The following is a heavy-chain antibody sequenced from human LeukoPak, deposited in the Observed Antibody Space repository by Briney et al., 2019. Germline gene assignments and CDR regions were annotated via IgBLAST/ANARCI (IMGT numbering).Heavy chain of an antibody. CDR1: GGSISSHY. J-gene: IGHJ3*02. Sequence: EPSETLSLTCTVSGGSISSHYWSWIRQPPGKGLEWIGYIYYSGSTNYNPSLKSRVTISVDTSKNQFSLKLSSVTAADTAVYYCARSPLRDYYDSSGYYGSDAFDIWGQGTMVTVSS. V-gene: IGHV4-59*11. CDR2: IYYSGST. D-gene: IGHD3-22*01. CDR3: ARSPLRDYYDSSGYYGSDAFDI.